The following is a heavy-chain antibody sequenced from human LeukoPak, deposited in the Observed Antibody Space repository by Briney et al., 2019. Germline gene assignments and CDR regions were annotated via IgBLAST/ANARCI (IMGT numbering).Heavy chain of an antibody. CDR3: AGSPPGIYYYYYYYMDV. Sequence: GGSLRLSCADSGFTFSDYYMSWIRQAPGKRLEWVSYISSSGSTIYYADSVKGRFTISRDNAKNSLYLQMNSLRAEDTAVYYCAGSPPGIYYYYYYYMDVWGKGTTVTISS. J-gene: IGHJ6*03. V-gene: IGHV3-11*01. CDR2: ISSSGSTI. CDR1: GFTFSDYY. D-gene: IGHD3-10*01.